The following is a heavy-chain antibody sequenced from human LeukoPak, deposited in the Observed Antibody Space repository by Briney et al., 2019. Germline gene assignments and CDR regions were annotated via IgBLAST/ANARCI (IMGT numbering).Heavy chain of an antibody. CDR3: VRDLNL. Sequence: GGSLRLSCAASGFTVSNNYMSWVRQAPGKGLEWVSVTYSGGSTFYADTVKGRFTISRDNSKNTLYLQMNSLRAEDTAVYYCVRDLNLWGQGTLVTVSS. CDR2: TYSGGST. CDR1: GFTVSNNY. J-gene: IGHJ4*02. V-gene: IGHV3-66*01.